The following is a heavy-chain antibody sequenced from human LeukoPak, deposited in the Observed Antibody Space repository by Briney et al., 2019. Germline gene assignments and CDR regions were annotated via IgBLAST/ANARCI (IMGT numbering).Heavy chain of an antibody. CDR1: GYTFTGYY. D-gene: IGHD3-16*02. Sequence: ASVKVSCKASGYTFTGYYMHWVRQAPGQGLEWMGRINPNSGGTNYAQKFQGRVTMTRDTSISTAYMELSRLRSDDTAVYYCARMGGCNYVWGSYRHWYRYYFDYWGQGTLVTVSS. V-gene: IGHV1-2*06. CDR2: INPNSGGT. J-gene: IGHJ4*02. CDR3: ARMGGCNYVWGSYRHWYRYYFDY.